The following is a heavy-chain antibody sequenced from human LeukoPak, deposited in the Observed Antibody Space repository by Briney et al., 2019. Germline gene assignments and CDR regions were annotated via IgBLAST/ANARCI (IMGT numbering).Heavy chain of an antibody. Sequence: PEGSLRLSRAASGFTFSSYSMNWVRQAPGKGLEWVSSISSSSSYIYYADSVKGRFTIFRDNAKNSLYLQMNSLRAEDTAVYYCARDQQRLARHYYYGVDVWGQGTTVTVSS. D-gene: IGHD6-25*01. J-gene: IGHJ6*02. CDR1: GFTFSSYS. V-gene: IGHV3-21*01. CDR2: ISSSSSYI. CDR3: ARDQQRLARHYYYGVDV.